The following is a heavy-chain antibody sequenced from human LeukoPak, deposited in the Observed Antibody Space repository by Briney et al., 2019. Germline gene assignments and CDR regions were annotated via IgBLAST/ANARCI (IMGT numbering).Heavy chain of an antibody. D-gene: IGHD5-12*01. Sequence: ASVKLSRKASGYTFTSYGISWVRQAPGQGLEWMGWISAYNGNTNYAQKLQGRVTMTTDTSTSTAYMELRSLRSDDTAVYYCARELTWISRLYQYYYGMDVWGQGTTVTVSS. V-gene: IGHV1-18*01. CDR2: ISAYNGNT. J-gene: IGHJ6*02. CDR3: ARELTWISRLYQYYYGMDV. CDR1: GYTFTSYG.